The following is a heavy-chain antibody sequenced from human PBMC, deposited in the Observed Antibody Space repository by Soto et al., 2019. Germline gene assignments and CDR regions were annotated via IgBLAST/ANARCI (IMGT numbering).Heavy chain of an antibody. CDR3: ARGTVTTWSDY. V-gene: IGHV1-2*04. D-gene: IGHD4-17*01. Sequence: QVQLVQSGAEVKKPGASVKVSCKASGYTFTGYYMHWVRQAPGQGLEWMGWINPNSGGTNYAKKFQGWVTMTRDTSISTAYMELSRLKSDDTAVYYCARGTVTTWSDYWGQGTLVTVSS. CDR1: GYTFTGYY. J-gene: IGHJ4*02. CDR2: INPNSGGT.